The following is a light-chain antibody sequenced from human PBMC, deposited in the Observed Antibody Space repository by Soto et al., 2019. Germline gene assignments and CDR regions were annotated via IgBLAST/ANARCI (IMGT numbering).Light chain of an antibody. V-gene: IGLV2-14*01. CDR2: EVS. J-gene: IGLJ3*02. CDR3: SLPASTLGV. CDR1: SSDIGDSNF. Sequence: QSALTQPASVSGSPGQSITISCTGTSSDIGDSNFVSWYQQHPGKAPKLIIFEVSTRPSGVSNRFSGSKSDNTASLTISGLQAEDEAHYYCSLPASTLGVFGGGTKLTVL.